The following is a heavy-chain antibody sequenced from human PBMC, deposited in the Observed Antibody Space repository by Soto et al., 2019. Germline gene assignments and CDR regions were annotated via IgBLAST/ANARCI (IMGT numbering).Heavy chain of an antibody. CDR1: GFTLTSYA. V-gene: IGHV3-23*01. CDR3: AKDRKSGSGWYWDY. Sequence: GGSMRLSCAASGFTLTSYAVSWVRQAPGKGLEWISTITGGSGSTYYADSVKGRFSISRDNSKNTLYLQMNSLRAEDTAVYYCAKDRKSGSGWYWDYWGQGTLVTVSS. CDR2: ITGGSGST. D-gene: IGHD6-19*01. J-gene: IGHJ4*02.